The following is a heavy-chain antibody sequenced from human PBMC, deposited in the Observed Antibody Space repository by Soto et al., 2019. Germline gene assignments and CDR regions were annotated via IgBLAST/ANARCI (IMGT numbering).Heavy chain of an antibody. CDR2: ISHSGST. D-gene: IGHD5-18*01. CDR1: GGSISSAAYY. V-gene: IGHV4-31*03. Sequence: TLSLTCTVSGGSISSAAYYCSWIRQHPGKGLEWIGYISHSGSTYYTPSLKSRVIISADTSKNQFSLNLTSVTAADTAVYYCAREYTYGSNFFDCWGQGALVTVSS. CDR3: AREYTYGSNFFDC. J-gene: IGHJ4*02.